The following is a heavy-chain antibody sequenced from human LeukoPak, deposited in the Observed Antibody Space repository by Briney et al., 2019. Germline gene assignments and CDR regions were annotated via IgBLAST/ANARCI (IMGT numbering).Heavy chain of an antibody. CDR2: INHSGST. V-gene: IGHV4-34*01. CDR3: ARGTIFGVVIIYNWFDP. Sequence: PSETLSLTCAVYGGSFSGYYWSWIRQPPGKGLEWIGEINHSGSTNYNPSLKGRVTISVDASKNQFSLKLSSVTAADTAVYYCARGTIFGVVIIYNWFDPWGQGTLVTVSS. J-gene: IGHJ5*02. D-gene: IGHD3-3*01. CDR1: GGSFSGYY.